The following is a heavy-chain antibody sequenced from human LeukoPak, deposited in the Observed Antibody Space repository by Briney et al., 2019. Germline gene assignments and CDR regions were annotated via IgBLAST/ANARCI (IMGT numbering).Heavy chain of an antibody. CDR3: AKGSGSGWYGWFDP. J-gene: IGHJ5*02. Sequence: GGSLRLSCAASRFTFSGYAIYWVRQAPGKGLEWVSCIDASGVNTYYADSVKGRFTISRDNSNNTLYLQMISLRAEDTAVYYCAKGSGSGWYGWFDPWGQGTLVTVSS. V-gene: IGHV3-23*01. CDR2: IDASGVNT. D-gene: IGHD6-19*01. CDR1: RFTFSGYA.